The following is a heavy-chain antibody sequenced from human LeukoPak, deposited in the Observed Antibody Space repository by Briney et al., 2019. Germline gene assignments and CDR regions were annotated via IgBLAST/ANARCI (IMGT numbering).Heavy chain of an antibody. CDR1: GFTFSSYS. J-gene: IGHJ4*02. CDR3: AGTNYYDSSGYYSSFDY. V-gene: IGHV3-30*02. D-gene: IGHD3-22*01. CDR2: IRYDGSNK. Sequence: GGSLRLSCAASGFTFSSYSMNWVRQAPGKGLEWVAFIRYDGSNKYYADSVKGRFTISRDNSKNTLYLQMNSLRAEDTAVYYCAGTNYYDSSGYYSSFDYWGQGTLVTVSS.